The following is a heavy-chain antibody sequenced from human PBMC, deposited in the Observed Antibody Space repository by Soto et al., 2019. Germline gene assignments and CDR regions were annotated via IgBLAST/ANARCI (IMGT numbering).Heavy chain of an antibody. J-gene: IGHJ4*02. CDR2: IIPIFGTA. D-gene: IGHD4-17*01. V-gene: IGHV1-69*13. CDR3: ARGADDYGGLFDY. CDR1: GGTFSSYA. Sequence: VASVKVSCKASGGTFSSYAISWVRQAPGQGLEWMGGIIPIFGTANYAQKFQGRVTITADESTSTAYMELSSLRSEDTAVYYCARGADDYGGLFDYWGQGTLVTVSS.